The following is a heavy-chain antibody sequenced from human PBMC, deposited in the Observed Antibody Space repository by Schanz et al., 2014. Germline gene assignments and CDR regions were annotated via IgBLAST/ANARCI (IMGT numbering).Heavy chain of an antibody. CDR2: MYINSGST. V-gene: IGHV3-53*01. CDR1: GFTVNTHY. Sequence: EVQLVESGGGLIQPGGSLRLSCAVSGFTVNTHYMSWVRQAPGKGLEWISSMYINSGSTQYADSVKGRFIISRDSSKNTLFLQMNNLRAEDTAVYFCARDGGRDGYNLAFDVWGQGTLVTVSS. D-gene: IGHD5-12*01. J-gene: IGHJ3*01. CDR3: ARDGGRDGYNLAFDV.